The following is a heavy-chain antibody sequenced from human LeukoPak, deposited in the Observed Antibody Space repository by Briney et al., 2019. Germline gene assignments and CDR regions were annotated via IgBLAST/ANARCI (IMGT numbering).Heavy chain of an antibody. CDR2: INPDSGIS. CDR1: GYTFTGHY. J-gene: IGHJ4*02. CDR3: ARGAAIGQTRDY. D-gene: IGHD6-13*01. Sequence: GASVKASCKASGYTFTGHYVYWVRQAPGQGLEWMGRINPDSGISNYAQKFQGRVTLTRDTSISAAYMELSSLTSDDTAVYYCARGAAIGQTRDYWGQGTLVIVSS. V-gene: IGHV1-2*06.